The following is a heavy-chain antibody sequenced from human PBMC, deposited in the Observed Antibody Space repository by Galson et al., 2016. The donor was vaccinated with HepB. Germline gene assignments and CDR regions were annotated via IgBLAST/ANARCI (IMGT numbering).Heavy chain of an antibody. CDR2: ISGTGNTT. J-gene: IGHJ2*01. CDR1: GFSFSTHA. V-gene: IGHV3-23*01. CDR3: AKQQKKYWYFDL. D-gene: IGHD6-13*01. Sequence: SLRLSCAASGFSFSTHAMSWVRQAPGKGLEWVSTISGTGNTTYYADSVKGRFTISRDNSKNTLYLQMNSLRAEDTALYYCAKQQKKYWYFDLWGRGTLVTVSS.